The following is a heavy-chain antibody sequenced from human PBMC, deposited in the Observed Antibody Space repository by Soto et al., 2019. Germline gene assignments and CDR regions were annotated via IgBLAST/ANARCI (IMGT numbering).Heavy chain of an antibody. J-gene: IGHJ4*02. Sequence: GGSLRLSCAASGFTFSSYSMNWVRQAPGKGLEWVSYISSSSSTIYYADSVKGRFTISRDNAKNSLYLQMNSLRDEDTAVYYCARDRCSGGSCYSRSDYWGQGTLVTVSS. CDR1: GFTFSSYS. V-gene: IGHV3-48*02. CDR2: ISSSSSTI. CDR3: ARDRCSGGSCYSRSDY. D-gene: IGHD2-15*01.